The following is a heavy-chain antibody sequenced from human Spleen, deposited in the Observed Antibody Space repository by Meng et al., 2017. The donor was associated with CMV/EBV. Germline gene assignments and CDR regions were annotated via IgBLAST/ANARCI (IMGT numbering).Heavy chain of an antibody. CDR2: IHPDRGGT. D-gene: IGHD3-22*01. CDR1: GYTFTSYG. J-gene: IGHJ6*02. CDR3: ASLGGGDSSGYYFYYGMDV. Sequence: ASVKVSCKASGYTFTSYGISWVRQAPGQGLEWMGWIHPDRGGTRLAQKFQDRVTMTRDTSISTAYMELSRLRSDDTAVYYCASLGGGDSSGYYFYYGMDVWGQGTTVTVSS. V-gene: IGHV1-2*02.